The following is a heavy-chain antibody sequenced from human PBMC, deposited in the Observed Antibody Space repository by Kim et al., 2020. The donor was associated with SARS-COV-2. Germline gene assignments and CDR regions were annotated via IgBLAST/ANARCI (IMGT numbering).Heavy chain of an antibody. J-gene: IGHJ5*02. D-gene: IGHD3-10*01. V-gene: IGHV1-3*01. Sequence: YSQNCQGKVTITRDTSATTADMELSSLTSKDTAVYYCAREGSGSYNWFDPWGQGTLVTVSS. CDR3: AREGSGSYNWFDP.